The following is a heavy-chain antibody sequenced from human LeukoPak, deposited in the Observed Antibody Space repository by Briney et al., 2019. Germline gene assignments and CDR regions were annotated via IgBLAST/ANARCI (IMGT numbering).Heavy chain of an antibody. V-gene: IGHV6-1*01. J-gene: IGHJ4*02. CDR3: ARDPVGGSTIFDY. D-gene: IGHD1-26*01. CDR1: GDSVSSNSAA. CDR2: TYYRSKWYY. Sequence: QSQTLSHTCAISGDSVSSNSAAWNWIRQSPSRGLEWLGRTYYRSKWYYDYAVAVKSRISINPDTSKNQFSLQLSSVTPEDTAVYYCARDPVGGSTIFDYWGQGTLVTVSS.